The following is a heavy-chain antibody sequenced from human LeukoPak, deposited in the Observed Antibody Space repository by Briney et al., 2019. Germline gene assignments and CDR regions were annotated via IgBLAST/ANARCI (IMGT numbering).Heavy chain of an antibody. CDR1: GYTFTGYY. V-gene: IGHV1-2*06. Sequence: ASVKVSCKASGYTFTGYYMHWVRQAPGQGLEWMGRINPNSGGTNYAQKFQGRVTMTRDTSISTAYMELSRLRSDDTAVYYCARRYCSGGSCSIDYWGQGTLVIVSS. J-gene: IGHJ4*02. CDR3: ARRYCSGGSCSIDY. D-gene: IGHD2-15*01. CDR2: INPNSGGT.